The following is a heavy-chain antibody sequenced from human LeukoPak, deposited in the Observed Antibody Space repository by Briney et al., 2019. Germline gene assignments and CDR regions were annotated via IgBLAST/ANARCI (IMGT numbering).Heavy chain of an antibody. J-gene: IGHJ6*03. CDR2: IKQDGSEK. V-gene: IGHV3-7*01. CDR3: ARQYYMDV. Sequence: GGSLRLSCAASGFTFNDYYMSWIRQAPGKGLEWVANIKQDGSEKYYVDSVKGRFTISRDNAKNSLYLQMNSLRAEDTAVYYCARQYYMDVWGKGTTVTVSS. CDR1: GFTFNDYY.